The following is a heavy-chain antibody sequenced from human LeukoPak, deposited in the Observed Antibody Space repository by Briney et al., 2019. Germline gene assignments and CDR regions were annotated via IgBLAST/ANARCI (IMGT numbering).Heavy chain of an antibody. CDR3: ARDPSGDSSDYGGY. CDR2: INPSGGST. V-gene: IGHV1-46*01. D-gene: IGHD4/OR15-4a*01. J-gene: IGHJ4*02. CDR1: GYTFTSYY. Sequence: ASVKVSCKASGYTFTSYYMHWVRQAPGQGLEWMGIINPSGGSTSYAQKFQGRVTMTRDTSISTAYMELSRLRSDDTAVYYCARDPSGDSSDYGGYWGQGTLVTVSS.